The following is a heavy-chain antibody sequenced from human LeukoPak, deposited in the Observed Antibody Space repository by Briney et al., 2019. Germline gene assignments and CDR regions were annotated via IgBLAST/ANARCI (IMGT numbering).Heavy chain of an antibody. D-gene: IGHD6-13*01. CDR3: ARVYYSSSYDYWYFDL. J-gene: IGHJ2*01. CDR1: GGSFSGDF. Sequence: SETLSLTCAVYGGSFSGDFWSWIRQSPGKGLEWIGEINHGGSTTYNPSLQSRVTISVDTSKNQFSLKLSSVTAADTAVYYCARVYYSSSYDYWYFDLWGRGTLVTVSS. V-gene: IGHV4-34*01. CDR2: INHGGST.